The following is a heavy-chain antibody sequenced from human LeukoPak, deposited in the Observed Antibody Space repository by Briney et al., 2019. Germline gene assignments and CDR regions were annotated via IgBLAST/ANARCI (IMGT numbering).Heavy chain of an antibody. V-gene: IGHV4-61*08. CDR3: ARRRPNYGDYDY. CDR2: IYYSGTT. Sequence: PSETLSLTCTVSGGSISSGGYYWSWIRQPPGKGLESIGYIYYSGTTNYNPSLKSRVTISVDTSKNQFSLRLSSVTAADTAVYYCARRRPNYGDYDYWGQGTLVTVSS. D-gene: IGHD4-17*01. CDR1: GGSISSGGYY. J-gene: IGHJ4*02.